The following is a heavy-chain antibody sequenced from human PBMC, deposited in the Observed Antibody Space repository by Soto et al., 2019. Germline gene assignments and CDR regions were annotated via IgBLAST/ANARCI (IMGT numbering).Heavy chain of an antibody. J-gene: IGHJ4*02. Sequence: ASVRGSCKASGYTFTSYGISWVRQAPGQGLEWMGWISAYNGNTNYAQKLQGRVTMTTDTSTSTAYMELRSLRSDDTAVYYCARDSPRRVTDYWGQGTLGTVSS. D-gene: IGHD4-4*01. V-gene: IGHV1-18*01. CDR1: GYTFTSYG. CDR2: ISAYNGNT. CDR3: ARDSPRRVTDY.